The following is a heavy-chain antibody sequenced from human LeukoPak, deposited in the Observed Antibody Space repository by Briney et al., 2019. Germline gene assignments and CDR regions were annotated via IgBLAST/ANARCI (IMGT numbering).Heavy chain of an antibody. D-gene: IGHD4-17*01. CDR3: AKFRGDYYYYYYYMDV. CDR2: ISGSGGST. V-gene: IGHV3-23*01. J-gene: IGHJ6*03. CDR1: GFTFSSYA. Sequence: GGSLRLSCAASGFTFSSYAMSWVRQAPGKGLEWVSAISGSGGSTYYADSVKGRFTISRDNSKNTLYLQMNSLRAEDTAVYYCAKFRGDYYYYYYYMDVWGTGTTVSVSS.